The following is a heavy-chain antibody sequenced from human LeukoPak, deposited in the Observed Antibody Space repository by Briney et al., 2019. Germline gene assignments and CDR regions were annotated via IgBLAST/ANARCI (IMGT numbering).Heavy chain of an antibody. Sequence: PGGSLRLSCATSGFTFNDAWMRWVRQAPGKGLEWVANIKQDGSEKNYVDSVKGRFTISRDNAKTSLYLQMNSLRAEDTAVYYCARSLWPEDYWGQGTLVTVSS. D-gene: IGHD5-18*01. J-gene: IGHJ4*02. V-gene: IGHV3-7*01. CDR1: GFTFNDAW. CDR3: ARSLWPEDY. CDR2: IKQDGSEK.